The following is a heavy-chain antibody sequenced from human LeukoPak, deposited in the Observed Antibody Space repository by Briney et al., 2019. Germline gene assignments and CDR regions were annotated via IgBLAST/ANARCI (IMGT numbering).Heavy chain of an antibody. V-gene: IGHV4-34*01. D-gene: IGHD4-17*01. Sequence: PGGSLRLSCAASGFTFSSYGMNWVRQPPGKGLEWIGEINHSGSTNYNPSLKSRVTISVDTSKNQFSLKLSSVTAADTAVYYCARGRFHRRGGHLRPPDYYYGMDVWGQGTTVTASS. CDR3: ARGRFHRRGGHLRPPDYYYGMDV. J-gene: IGHJ6*02. CDR1: GFTFSSYG. CDR2: INHSGST.